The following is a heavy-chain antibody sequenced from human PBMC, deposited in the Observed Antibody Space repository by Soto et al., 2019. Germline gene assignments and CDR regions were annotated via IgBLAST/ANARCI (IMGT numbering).Heavy chain of an antibody. J-gene: IGHJ4*02. D-gene: IGHD3-22*01. CDR2: IYYSWST. CDR1: GGSISSGDYY. CDR3: AGSGYYYYYFDY. Sequence: SSETLSLTCTVSGGSISSGDYYWSWIRQPPGKGLEWIGYIYYSWSTYYNPSIKSRVTISVDTTKNQFSLKLSSVTAADTAVYYCAGSGYYYYYFDYWGQGTLVTVSS. V-gene: IGHV4-30-4*01.